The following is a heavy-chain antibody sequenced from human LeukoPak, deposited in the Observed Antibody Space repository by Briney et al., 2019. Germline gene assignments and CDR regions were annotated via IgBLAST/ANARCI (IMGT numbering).Heavy chain of an antibody. Sequence: SETLSLTCTVSGGSISSGSYYWSWIRQPAGKGLEWIGRIYTSGTTNYNPSLKSRVTISVDTSKNRFSLKLSSVTAADTAVYYCARSGYSYGFFDYWGQGTLVTVSS. CDR3: ARSGYSYGFFDY. CDR1: GGSISSGSYY. D-gene: IGHD5-18*01. J-gene: IGHJ4*02. V-gene: IGHV4-61*02. CDR2: IYTSGTT.